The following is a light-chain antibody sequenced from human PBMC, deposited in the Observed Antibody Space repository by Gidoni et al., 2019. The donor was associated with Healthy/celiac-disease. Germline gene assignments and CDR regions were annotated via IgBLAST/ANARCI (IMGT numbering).Light chain of an antibody. CDR1: QSISSY. CDR3: QQSYSTPYT. CDR2: AAS. V-gene: IGKV1-39*01. J-gene: IGKJ2*01. Sequence: DIQMTPSPSSLSASVGDRVTITCRASQSISSYLNWYQQKPGKAPKLLIYAASSLQSGVPSRFSGSGSGTDFTLTISSLQPEDFATYYCQQSYSTPYTFGQWTKLEIK.